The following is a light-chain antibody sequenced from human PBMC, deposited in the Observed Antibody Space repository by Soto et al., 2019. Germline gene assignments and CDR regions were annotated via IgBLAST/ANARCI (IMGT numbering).Light chain of an antibody. CDR2: EVS. V-gene: IGLV2-14*01. CDR3: SSYTSSTTPYV. J-gene: IGLJ1*01. CDR1: SRDVGGYNY. Sequence: QSVLTQPASVSGSPGQSITISCTGTSRDVGGYNYVSWYQQHPGKAPKLMIYEVSNRTSGVSNRFSGSKSGNTASLTISGLQAEDEADYYCSSYTSSTTPYVFGTGPKVTGL.